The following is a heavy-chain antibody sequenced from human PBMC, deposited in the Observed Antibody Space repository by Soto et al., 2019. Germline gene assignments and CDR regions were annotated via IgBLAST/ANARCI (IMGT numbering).Heavy chain of an antibody. CDR3: ARGVTMVRGVIHTPYFDY. J-gene: IGHJ4*02. D-gene: IGHD3-10*01. V-gene: IGHV4-31*03. CDR1: GGSISSGGYY. CDR2: IYYSGST. Sequence: QVQLQESGPGLVKPSQTLSLTCTVSGGSISSGGYYWSWIRQHPGKGLEWIGYIYYSGSTYYNPSLKSRVTISVDTSKNQFTLKLSPVTAADTAVYYCARGVTMVRGVIHTPYFDYWGQGTLVPVSS.